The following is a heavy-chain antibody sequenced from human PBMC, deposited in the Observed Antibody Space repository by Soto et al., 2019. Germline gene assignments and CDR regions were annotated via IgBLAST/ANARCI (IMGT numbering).Heavy chain of an antibody. J-gene: IGHJ4*01. V-gene: IGHV3-7*01. Sequence: GSLRLYCAVARFIFGSFWTTRVRHAPGKGLEWGAKIKKDGSEKYYVDSVKGRLTLSRDNAKHSLHLQMNSLKAEDTAMYSWARVVYSNGWIFEYWGQGSLVTVSS. CDR3: ARVVYSNGWIFEY. CDR2: IKKDGSEK. CDR1: RFIFGSFW. D-gene: IGHD6-19*01.